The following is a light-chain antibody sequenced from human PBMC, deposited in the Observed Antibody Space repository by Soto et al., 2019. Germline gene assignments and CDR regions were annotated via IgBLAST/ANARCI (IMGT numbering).Light chain of an antibody. J-gene: IGKJ5*01. CDR1: QSISSW. Sequence: DIQITQPPSTLSGSVVDRVNITLPASQSISSWLAWYPQKPGKAPNLLIYKASSLESGVPSRFSGSGSGTEVTLTISSLQPDDWAMYYGQKYNSYGINCGQGKRRAIK. CDR3: QKYNSYGIN. V-gene: IGKV1-5*03. CDR2: KAS.